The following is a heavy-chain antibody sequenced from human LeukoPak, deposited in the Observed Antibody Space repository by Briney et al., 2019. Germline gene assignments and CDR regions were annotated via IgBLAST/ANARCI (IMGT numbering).Heavy chain of an antibody. Sequence: PGGSLRLSCAASGFTFSNYNMNWIRQPPGKGLEWIGEINHSGSTNYNPSLKSRVTISVDTSKNQFSLKLSSVTAADTAVYYCARKEQRLPHDAFDIWGQGTMVTVSS. V-gene: IGHV4-34*01. CDR2: INHSGST. D-gene: IGHD6-25*01. CDR1: GFTFSNYN. CDR3: ARKEQRLPHDAFDI. J-gene: IGHJ3*02.